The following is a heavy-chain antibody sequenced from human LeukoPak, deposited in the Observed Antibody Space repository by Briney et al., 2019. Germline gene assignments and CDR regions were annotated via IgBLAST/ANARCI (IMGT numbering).Heavy chain of an antibody. V-gene: IGHV3-7*01. J-gene: IGHJ4*02. CDR2: IKQVGSEK. CDR1: GFPFSDYW. Sequence: PGGSLRLSXAASGFPFSDYWMDWVSQAPGKGMEWVAIIKQVGSEKYYADSVKGRFTISRDNAKNSLYLQMNSLRAEDTAVYYCSRSLDYWGQGALVTVSS. CDR3: SRSLDY.